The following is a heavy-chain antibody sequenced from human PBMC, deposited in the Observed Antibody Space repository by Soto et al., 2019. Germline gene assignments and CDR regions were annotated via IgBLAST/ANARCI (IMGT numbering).Heavy chain of an antibody. V-gene: IGHV4-30-4*01. CDR3: ARDLGSSWYGGWFDP. CDR1: GGSISSGDYY. CDR2: IYYSGST. Sequence: PSETLSLTCTVSGGSISSGDYYWSWIRQPPGKGLEWIGYIYYSGSTYYNPSLKSRVTISVDTSKNQFSLKLGSVTAADTVVYYCARDLGSSWYGGWFDPWGQGTLVTVSS. J-gene: IGHJ5*02. D-gene: IGHD6-13*01.